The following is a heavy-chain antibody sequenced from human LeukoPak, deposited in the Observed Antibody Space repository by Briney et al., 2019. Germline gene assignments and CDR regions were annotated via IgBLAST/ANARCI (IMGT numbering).Heavy chain of an antibody. CDR1: GGTFSSYA. J-gene: IGHJ3*02. CDR3: AREIGEWSRDAFDI. V-gene: IGHV1-69*04. CDR2: IIPTLGIA. D-gene: IGHD3-10*01. Sequence: SVKVSCKASGGTFSSYATSWVRQAPRQGRECMGRIIPTLGIANYAQKFQGRVTITADKSTSTAYMELSSLRSEDTAVYYCAREIGEWSRDAFDIWGQGTMVTVSS.